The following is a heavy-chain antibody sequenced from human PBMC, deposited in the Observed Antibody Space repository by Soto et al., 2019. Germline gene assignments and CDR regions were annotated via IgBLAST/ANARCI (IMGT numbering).Heavy chain of an antibody. CDR3: ARDPSSGGYCPGPCFDY. J-gene: IGHJ4*02. Sequence: QVQLQESGPGLVKPSQTLSLTCTVSGASISSTDYYWSWIRQSPGKGLESIGYISYSGSTYYNPSLKSRVTIAVDTSKNQFSLKLSSVTAADTAVYYWARDPSSGGYCPGPCFDYWGQGSLVTVTS. CDR2: ISYSGST. CDR1: GASISSTDYY. V-gene: IGHV4-30-4*01. D-gene: IGHD2-21*01.